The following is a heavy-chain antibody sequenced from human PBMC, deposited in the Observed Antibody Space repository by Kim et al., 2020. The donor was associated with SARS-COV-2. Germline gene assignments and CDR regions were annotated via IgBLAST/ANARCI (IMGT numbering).Heavy chain of an antibody. V-gene: IGHV5-51*01. Sequence: GESLKISCKGSGYSFTSYWIGWVRQMPGKGLEWMGIIYPVDSDTRYSPSFQGQVTISADKSISTAYLQWSSLKAADTAMYYCARRKEYYDILTSYYAHRAWFDTWGQGTLVTVS. CDR1: GYSFTSYW. CDR3: ARRKEYYDILTSYYAHRAWFDT. CDR2: IYPVDSDT. D-gene: IGHD3-9*01. J-gene: IGHJ5*02.